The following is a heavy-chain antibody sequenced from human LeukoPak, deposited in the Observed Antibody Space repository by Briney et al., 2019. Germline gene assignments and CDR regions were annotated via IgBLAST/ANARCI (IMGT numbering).Heavy chain of an antibody. CDR2: ISAYNCNT. CDR1: VYTFTIYD. V-gene: IGHV1-18*01. Sequence: ASVNVSCKASVYTFTIYDINCVPQAPRQGLECMGWISAYNCNTNYTQKLQGRVTMTPETSKSTAYMELRSLRSDDTAVYYCARNPIGSYDYFDYWGQGTLVTVSS. CDR3: ARNPIGSYDYFDY. D-gene: IGHD1-26*01. J-gene: IGHJ4*02.